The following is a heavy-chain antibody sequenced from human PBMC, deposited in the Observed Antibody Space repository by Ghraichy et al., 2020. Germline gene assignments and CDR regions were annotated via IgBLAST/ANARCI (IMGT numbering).Heavy chain of an antibody. CDR2: IYWDDKK. CDR3: AHRRGWLLTSWFDP. V-gene: IGHV2-5*02. Sequence: SGPTLVKPTQTLTLTCTFSGFSLTSSGVGVGWIRQTPGKALELLAVIYWDDKKEYSPSLRSRLSITKDTTKNQVVLTMIDAHPVDTATYYCAHRRGWLLTSWFDPWGQGTQVTVSS. CDR1: GFSLTSSGVG. J-gene: IGHJ5*02. D-gene: IGHD3-22*01.